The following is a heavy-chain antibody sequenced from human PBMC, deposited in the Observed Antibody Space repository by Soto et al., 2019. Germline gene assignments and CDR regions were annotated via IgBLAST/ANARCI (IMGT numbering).Heavy chain of an antibody. J-gene: IGHJ4*02. Sequence: PSETLSLTCAVSGGSISSYYWTWVRQSPGKGLECIGHIYSSGSTNYNPSLKSRVTMSVDTSTNQFSLRLSSVTAADTAVYYCARGGTAWFDYWGQGILVTVSS. V-gene: IGHV4-59*01. CDR2: IYSSGST. CDR1: GGSISSYY. CDR3: ARGGTAWFDY.